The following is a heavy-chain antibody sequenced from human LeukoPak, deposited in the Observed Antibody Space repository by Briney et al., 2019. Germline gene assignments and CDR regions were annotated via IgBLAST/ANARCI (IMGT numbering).Heavy chain of an antibody. Sequence: SETLSLTCAVYGGSFSGYYWSWIRQPLGKGLEWIGEINHSGSTNYNPSLKSRVTISVDTSKNQFSLKLSSVTAADTAVYYCARGGRSLVAAQFDLWGRGTLVTVSS. V-gene: IGHV4-34*01. CDR2: INHSGST. J-gene: IGHJ2*01. CDR1: GGSFSGYY. CDR3: ARGGRSLVAAQFDL. D-gene: IGHD2-15*01.